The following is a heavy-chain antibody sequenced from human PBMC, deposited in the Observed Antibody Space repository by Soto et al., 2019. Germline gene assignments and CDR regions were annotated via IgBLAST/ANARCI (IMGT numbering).Heavy chain of an antibody. CDR2: IYYSGST. Sequence: SETLSLTCTVSGGSISSSSYYWGWIRQPPGKGLEWIGSIYYSGSTYYNPSLKSRVTISVDTSKNQFSLKLSSVTAADTAVYYCARHDYDVATITGGGTAMVSYYYYGTDVWGQGTTVTVSS. D-gene: IGHD5-18*01. CDR1: GGSISSSSYY. V-gene: IGHV4-39*01. CDR3: ARHDYDVATITGGGTAMVSYYYYGTDV. J-gene: IGHJ6*02.